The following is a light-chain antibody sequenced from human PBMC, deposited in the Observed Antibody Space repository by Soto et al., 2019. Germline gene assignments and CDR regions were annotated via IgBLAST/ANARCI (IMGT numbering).Light chain of an antibody. J-gene: IGKJ1*01. CDR2: DAS. CDR1: QGISSA. CDR3: QQYNNYST. Sequence: AIQLTQSPSSLSASVGDRVTITCRASQGISSALAWYQQKPGKAPKLLIYDASSLESGVPSRFSGSGSGTEFTLTISSLQPDDFATYYCQQYNNYSTFGQGTKVDI. V-gene: IGKV1D-13*01.